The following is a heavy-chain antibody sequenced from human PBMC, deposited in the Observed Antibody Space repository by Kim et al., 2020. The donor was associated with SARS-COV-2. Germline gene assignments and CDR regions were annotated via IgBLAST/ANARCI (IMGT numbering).Heavy chain of an antibody. J-gene: IGHJ1*01. CDR2: EK. CDR3: VRANKGNDH. V-gene: IGHV3-7*01. D-gene: IGHD1-1*01. Sequence: EKYYVDSVKCRFSISRDNAKNSLYLQMNSLRAEDTIVYYCVRANKGNDHWGQGTLVTVSS.